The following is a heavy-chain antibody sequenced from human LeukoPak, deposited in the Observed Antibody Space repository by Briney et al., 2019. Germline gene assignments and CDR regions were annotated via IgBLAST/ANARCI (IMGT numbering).Heavy chain of an antibody. CDR3: ARHQASSGSPRFDY. D-gene: IGHD3-10*01. Sequence: SETLSLTCTVSGGSISSNYWSWIRQSPGKGLEWIGHIYYSGSTNYNPSLKSRVTISVDTSKNQFSLKLNSVTAADTAVYYCARHQASSGSPRFDYWGQGTLVTVSS. CDR2: IYYSGST. CDR1: GGSISSNY. V-gene: IGHV4-59*08. J-gene: IGHJ4*02.